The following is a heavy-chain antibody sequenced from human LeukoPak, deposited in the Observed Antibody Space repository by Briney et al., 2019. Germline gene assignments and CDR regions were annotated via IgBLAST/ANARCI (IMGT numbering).Heavy chain of an antibody. CDR3: ARRLKYSGLDAFDI. CDR2: IYYSGST. CDR1: GCSISSYY. V-gene: IGHV4-59*08. J-gene: IGHJ3*02. Sequence: SETLSLTCTVSGCSISSYYWSWIRQPPGKGLEWVGYIYYSGSTNYNPSLKSRVTISVDTSKNQFSLKLSSVTAADTAVYYCARRLKYSGLDAFDIWGQGTMVTVSS. D-gene: IGHD1-26*01.